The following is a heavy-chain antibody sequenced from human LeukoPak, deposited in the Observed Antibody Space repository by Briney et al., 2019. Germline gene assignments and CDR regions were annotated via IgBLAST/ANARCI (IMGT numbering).Heavy chain of an antibody. J-gene: IGHJ4*02. CDR2: IKQDGSEK. D-gene: IGHD3-10*01. CDR1: GFTFSTYW. Sequence: GGSLRLSCAVSGFTFSTYWLSWVRQAPGKGLEWVANIKQDGSEKYYVDSVKGRFTISRDNAKNSLYLQMTSLRDEDAAVYYCARYSAYGSGSYSPLFDYWGRGTLVSVCS. V-gene: IGHV3-7*01. CDR3: ARYSAYGSGSYSPLFDY.